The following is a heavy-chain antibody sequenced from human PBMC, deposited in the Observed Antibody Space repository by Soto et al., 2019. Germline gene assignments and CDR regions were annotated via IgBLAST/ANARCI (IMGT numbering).Heavy chain of an antibody. CDR3: AHSRIAAAGAYYYYYGMDV. V-gene: IGHV2-5*02. Sequence: QITLKESGPTLVKPTQTLTLTCTFSGFSLSTSGVGVGWIRQPPGKALEWLALIYWDDDKRYSPSLKSRLTITKDTSKNQVVITMTNMDPVDTATYYCAHSRIAAAGAYYYYYGMDVCGQGTTVTVSS. CDR2: IYWDDDK. J-gene: IGHJ6*02. D-gene: IGHD6-13*01. CDR1: GFSLSTSGVG.